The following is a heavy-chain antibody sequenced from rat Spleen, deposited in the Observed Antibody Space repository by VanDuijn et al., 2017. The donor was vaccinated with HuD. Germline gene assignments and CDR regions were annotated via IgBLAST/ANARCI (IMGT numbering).Heavy chain of an antibody. CDR3: ARQTGSDWYFDF. CDR1: GFTFSDYY. V-gene: IGHV5-22*01. D-gene: IGHD5-1*01. CDR2: ISYEGSST. Sequence: EVQLVESGGGLVQPGRSLKLSCAASGFTFSDYYMAWVRQAPKKGLEWVASISYEGSSTYYGDSVKGRFTISKDNAKSTLYLQMNSLRSEDTATYYCARQTGSDWYFDFWGPGTMVTVSS. J-gene: IGHJ1*01.